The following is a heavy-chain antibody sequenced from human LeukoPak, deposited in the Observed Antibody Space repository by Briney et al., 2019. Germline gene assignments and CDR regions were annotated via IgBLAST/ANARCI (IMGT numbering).Heavy chain of an antibody. CDR2: IKQDGSEK. Sequence: GGSLRLSCAASGFTFSSYWTTWVRQAPGKGLEWVANIKQDGSEKYYVDSVKGRFTIFRDNAKNSLYLQMNSLRAEDTAVYYCARESGTVVTRYGRAEYFQEWGQGTLVTVSS. J-gene: IGHJ1*01. V-gene: IGHV3-7*03. D-gene: IGHD4-23*01. CDR3: ARESGTVVTRYGRAEYFQE. CDR1: GFTFSSYW.